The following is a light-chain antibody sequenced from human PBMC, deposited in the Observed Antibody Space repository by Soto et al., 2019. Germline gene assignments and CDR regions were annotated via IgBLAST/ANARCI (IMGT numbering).Light chain of an antibody. CDR3: QQYETFSGT. J-gene: IGKJ1*01. CDR2: DAS. CDR1: QGINSY. Sequence: IRMTQSTSSLAASPGDGVIITGRASQGINSYLAWYRQKPGKAPKFLIYDASTLESGVPSRFSGSGFGTEFSLTISSLQPDDFATYYCQQYETFSGTFGPGTKVDIK. V-gene: IGKV1-8*01.